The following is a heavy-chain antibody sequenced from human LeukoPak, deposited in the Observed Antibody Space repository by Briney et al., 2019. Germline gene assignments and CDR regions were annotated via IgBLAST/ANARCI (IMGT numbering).Heavy chain of an antibody. Sequence: GGSLRLFCEASGLTFSSYWMRWVRQAPGRGLDWVANIKYDGSEEYYVDSVKGRFTISRDNAKNSLYLQMNSLRAEDTAVYYCATYQGYNYGPFDYWGQGTLVTVSS. CDR1: GLTFSSYW. D-gene: IGHD5-18*01. V-gene: IGHV3-7*05. CDR3: ATYQGYNYGPFDY. CDR2: IKYDGSEE. J-gene: IGHJ4*02.